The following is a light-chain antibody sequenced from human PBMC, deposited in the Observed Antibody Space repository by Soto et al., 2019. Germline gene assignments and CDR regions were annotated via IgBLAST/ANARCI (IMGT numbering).Light chain of an antibody. CDR3: SSYTSSSTLVV. Sequence: QSALTQPASXSXXPXXXXXXSXXXXXXXXXXXXXXXXXXXXXGKAXKLXIFEVSNRPSGVXNRFSGSKSGNTASLTISXXQXEDEADYYCSSYTSSSTLVVFGXGTKLTVL. V-gene: IGLV2-14*01. J-gene: IGLJ2*01. CDR1: XXXXXXXXX. CDR2: EVS.